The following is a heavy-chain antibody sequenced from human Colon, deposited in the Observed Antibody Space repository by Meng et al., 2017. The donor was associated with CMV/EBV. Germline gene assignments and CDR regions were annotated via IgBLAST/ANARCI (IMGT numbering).Heavy chain of an antibody. CDR2: ISAYNGNT. CDR3: ARLNGGNSGDWFDP. Sequence: ASVKVSCKTSGFPFTSYSFTWVRQAPGQGLEWLGWISAYNGNTNYAQIVRGRVTMTTGPSTTTAYLELGSLRSDDTAVYYCARLNGGNSGDWFDPWGQGTLVTVSS. J-gene: IGHJ5*02. CDR1: GFPFTSYS. D-gene: IGHD4-23*01. V-gene: IGHV1-18*04.